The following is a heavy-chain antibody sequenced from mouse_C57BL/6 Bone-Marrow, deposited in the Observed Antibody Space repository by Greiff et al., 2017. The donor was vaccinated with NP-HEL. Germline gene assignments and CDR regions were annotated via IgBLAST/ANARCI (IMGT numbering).Heavy chain of an antibody. CDR2: IDPSDSYT. J-gene: IGHJ1*03. CDR3: ARDYGSSYGWYFDV. V-gene: IGHV1-50*01. Sequence: QVQLQQPGAELVKPGASVKLSCKASGYTFTSYWMQWVKQRPGQGLEWIGEIDPSDSYTNYNQKFKGKATLTVDTSSSTAYMQLRSLTSEDAAVYYCARDYGSSYGWYFDVWGTGTTVTVSS. CDR1: GYTFTSYW. D-gene: IGHD1-1*01.